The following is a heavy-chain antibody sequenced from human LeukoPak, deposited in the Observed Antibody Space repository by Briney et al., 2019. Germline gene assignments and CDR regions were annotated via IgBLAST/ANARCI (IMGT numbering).Heavy chain of an antibody. CDR3: AKEVVLGETNYYYYGMDV. D-gene: IGHD1-26*01. CDR1: GFNFRGYA. V-gene: IGHV3-23*01. Sequence: GGSLRLSCAASGFNFRGYAMSWVRQAPGKGLEWVSAISGSGARAHYAESVRSRFTISRDNSQNTLHLQMNSLRAEDTAVYYCAKEVVLGETNYYYYGMDVWGQGTTVTVSS. J-gene: IGHJ6*02. CDR2: ISGSGARA.